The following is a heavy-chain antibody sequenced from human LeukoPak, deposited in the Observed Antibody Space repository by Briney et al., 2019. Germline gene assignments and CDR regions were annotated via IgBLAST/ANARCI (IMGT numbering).Heavy chain of an antibody. D-gene: IGHD2-8*01. V-gene: IGHV3-30*03. CDR3: TTLSRKLYAFDY. Sequence: GGSLRLSCAASGFTFSSYGMHWVRQAPGKGLEWVAVISYDGSNKYYADSVKGRFTISRDNSKNTLYLQMNSLKTEDTAVYYCTTLSRKLYAFDYWGQGILVTVSS. CDR1: GFTFSSYG. CDR2: ISYDGSNK. J-gene: IGHJ4*02.